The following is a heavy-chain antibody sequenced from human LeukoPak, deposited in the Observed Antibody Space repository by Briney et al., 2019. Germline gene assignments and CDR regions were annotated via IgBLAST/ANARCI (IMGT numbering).Heavy chain of an antibody. CDR1: GFIFSSYW. D-gene: IGHD2-21*02. Sequence: GGSLRLSCAASGFIFSSYWMSWVRRAPGKGLEWVANIKQDGREMYYVDSVKGRFTISRDNAKNSLYLQMNSLRAEDTAVYYCAKAGYCGGDCYSDAFDIWGQGTMVTVSS. J-gene: IGHJ3*02. CDR3: AKAGYCGGDCYSDAFDI. CDR2: IKQDGREM. V-gene: IGHV3-7*03.